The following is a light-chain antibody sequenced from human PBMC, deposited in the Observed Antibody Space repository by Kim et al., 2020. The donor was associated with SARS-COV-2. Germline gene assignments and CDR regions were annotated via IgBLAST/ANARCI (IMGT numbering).Light chain of an antibody. CDR1: QSISSY. Sequence: ASVGDRVTITCRARQSISSYLNLYQQKPGKAPKLLIYAASSLQSGVPSRFSGSGSGTDFTLTISTLQPEDFATYYCQQSYSTPFTFGPGTKVDIK. V-gene: IGKV1-39*01. J-gene: IGKJ3*01. CDR2: AAS. CDR3: QQSYSTPFT.